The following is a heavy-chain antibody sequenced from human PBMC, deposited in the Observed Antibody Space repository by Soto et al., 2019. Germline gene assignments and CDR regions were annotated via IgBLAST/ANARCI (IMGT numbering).Heavy chain of an antibody. V-gene: IGHV4-4*02. CDR3: ATKYQLPAPNL. CDR2: LHHGGST. CDR1: RYSINNNNW. D-gene: IGHD2-2*01. J-gene: IGHJ4*02. Sequence: SETLSLTCDVSRYSINNNNWWSWVRQPPGGGLEWIGELHHGGSTNYNPSLESRATFSVDISKNQFFLKLSSVTAEDTAVYYCATKYQLPAPNLWGQGTLVTVSS.